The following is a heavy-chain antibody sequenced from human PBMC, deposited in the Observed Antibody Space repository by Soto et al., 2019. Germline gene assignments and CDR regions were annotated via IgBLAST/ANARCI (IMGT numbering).Heavy chain of an antibody. J-gene: IGHJ4*02. CDR2: ISSSSSYI. CDR1: VFTFSSYS. D-gene: IGHD5-18*01. V-gene: IGHV3-21*01. Sequence: ESGGGLVKPGGSLRLSCAASVFTFSSYSMNWVRQAPGKGLEWVSSISSSSSYIYYADSVKGRFTISRDNAKNALYLQMNSLRAEDTAVYYCARDQPGYSYGYGLGYWGQGTLVTVSS. CDR3: ARDQPGYSYGYGLGY.